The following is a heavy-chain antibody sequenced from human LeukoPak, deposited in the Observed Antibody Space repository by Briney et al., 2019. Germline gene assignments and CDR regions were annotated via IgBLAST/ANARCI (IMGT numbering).Heavy chain of an antibody. Sequence: PGGSLRLSCVASGFTFSSYWMHWVRQAPGKGLVWVSRINFDGSSTTYADSVKGRFTISRDNAKNTLYLQMNSLRVEDTAVYYCARPLSSNCRIDPWGQGTLVTVSS. CDR2: INFDGSST. D-gene: IGHD1-1*01. V-gene: IGHV3-74*01. CDR1: GFTFSSYW. CDR3: ARPLSSNCRIDP. J-gene: IGHJ5*02.